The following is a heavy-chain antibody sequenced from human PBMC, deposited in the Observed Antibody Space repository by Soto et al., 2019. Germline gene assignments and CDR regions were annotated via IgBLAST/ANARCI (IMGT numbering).Heavy chain of an antibody. J-gene: IGHJ4*02. V-gene: IGHV3-66*01. CDR1: GFTVSSDF. D-gene: IGHD2-15*01. CDR3: ANRGY. Sequence: EVQLVESGGGLVQPGGSLRLSCVASGFTVSSDFMSWVRQAPGKGLEWVSMIHDGDSTYYADPVKGRFTISRDTSKNTLYLQMNSLSAEDTAVYHCANRGYWGQGTLVTVSS. CDR2: IHDGDST.